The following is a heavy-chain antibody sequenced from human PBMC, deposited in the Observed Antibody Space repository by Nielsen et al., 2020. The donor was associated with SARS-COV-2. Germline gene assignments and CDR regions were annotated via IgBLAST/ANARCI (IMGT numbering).Heavy chain of an antibody. CDR2: ISAYNGNT. V-gene: IGHV1-18*01. Sequence: ASVKVSCKASGYTFTSYGISWVRQAPGQGLEWMGWISAYNGNTNYAQKLQGRVTMTTDTSTSTAYMELRSLRSDDTAVYYCAKTGGVAAAGWYFDLWGRGTLVTVSS. CDR1: GYTFTSYG. D-gene: IGHD6-13*01. CDR3: AKTGGVAAAGWYFDL. J-gene: IGHJ2*01.